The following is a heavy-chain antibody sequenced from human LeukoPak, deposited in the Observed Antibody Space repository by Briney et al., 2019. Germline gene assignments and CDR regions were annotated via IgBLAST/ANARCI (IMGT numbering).Heavy chain of an antibody. CDR1: GGSISSGGYY. CDR2: IYYSGST. D-gene: IGHD3-22*01. Sequence: SQTLSLTCTVSGGSISSGGYYWSWIRQHPGKGLEWIGYIYYSGSTYYNPSLKSRVTISVDTSKNQFSLKLSSVTAADTAVYYCARDSQYDSSGYYPTRYFDYWGQGTLVTVSS. CDR3: ARDSQYDSSGYYPTRYFDY. J-gene: IGHJ4*02. V-gene: IGHV4-31*03.